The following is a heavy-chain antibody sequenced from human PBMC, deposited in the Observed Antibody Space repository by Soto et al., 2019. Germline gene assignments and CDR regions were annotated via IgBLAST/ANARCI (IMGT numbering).Heavy chain of an antibody. V-gene: IGHV4-31*03. CDR1: GGSISSGGYY. CDR3: ARVPRLCSGGSCYSGWFDP. J-gene: IGHJ5*02. D-gene: IGHD2-15*01. CDR2: IYYSGST. Sequence: SQTLSLTCTVSGGSISSGGYYWSWIRQHPGKGLEWIGYIYYSGSTYYNPSLKSRVTISVDTSKNQFSLKLSSVTAADTAVYYCARVPRLCSGGSCYSGWFDPWGQGTLVTVSS.